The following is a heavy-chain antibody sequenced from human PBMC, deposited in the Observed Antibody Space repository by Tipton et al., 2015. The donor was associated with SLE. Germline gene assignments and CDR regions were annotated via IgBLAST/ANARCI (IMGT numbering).Heavy chain of an antibody. V-gene: IGHV3-21*01. CDR3: ARAPVDTAMFAEDHYYGMDV. CDR1: GFTFSNYN. J-gene: IGHJ6*02. D-gene: IGHD5-18*01. CDR2: TSSSSSYI. Sequence: SLRLSCAASGFTFSNYNMNWVRQAPGKGLEWVSSTSSSSSYIYNADSVKGRFTISRDNAKNSLYLQMNSLRVEDTAVYYCARAPVDTAMFAEDHYYGMDVWGQGTTVTVSS.